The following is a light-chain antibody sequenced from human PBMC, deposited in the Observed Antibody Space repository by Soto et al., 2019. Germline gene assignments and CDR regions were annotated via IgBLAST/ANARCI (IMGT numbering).Light chain of an antibody. CDR3: SPYSTTSTLV. CDR1: STDLGRFNY. J-gene: IGLJ2*01. Sequence: QSVLTQPASVSGSPGQSITISCTATSTDLGRFNYVSWYQVHPGKAPKLIIYEVTYRPSGVSNRFSGSKSDNTASLTVSGLQAEDEADYYCSPYSTTSTLVFGGGTKLTVL. CDR2: EVT. V-gene: IGLV2-14*01.